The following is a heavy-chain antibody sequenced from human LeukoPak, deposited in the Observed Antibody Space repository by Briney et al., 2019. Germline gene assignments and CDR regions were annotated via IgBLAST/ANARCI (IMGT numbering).Heavy chain of an antibody. CDR1: GYTFTTYG. CDR2: ISAYNGDT. V-gene: IGHV1-18*01. CDR3: ARDLVAARPGWFDP. D-gene: IGHD6-6*01. J-gene: IGHJ5*02. Sequence: ASVKVSCKASGYTFTTYGISWMRQAPGQGLEWMGWISAYNGDTKYAQKLQGRVTMTTETPTSTAYMELRSLRYDDTAVYYCARDLVAARPGWFDPWGQGTLVTVSS.